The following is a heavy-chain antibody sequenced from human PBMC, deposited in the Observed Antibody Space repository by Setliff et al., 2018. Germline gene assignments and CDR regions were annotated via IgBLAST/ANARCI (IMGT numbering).Heavy chain of an antibody. D-gene: IGHD1-26*01. CDR3: ARDHKWELPVLKSGMDV. J-gene: IGHJ6*02. V-gene: IGHV1-18*01. Sequence: ASVKVSCKTSGYSFGNYGMSWVRQAPGQGLEWMGWISAYNINTNYSKKFQGRVTMTTDTSANIAYMELRSLRSDDTAVYFCARDHKWELPVLKSGMDVWGQGTTVTVSS. CDR2: ISAYNINT. CDR1: GYSFGNYG.